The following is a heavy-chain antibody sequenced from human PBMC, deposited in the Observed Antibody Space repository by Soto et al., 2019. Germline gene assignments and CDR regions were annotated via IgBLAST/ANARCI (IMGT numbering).Heavy chain of an antibody. Sequence: SETLSLTCTVSGGSISSYYWSWIRQPPGKGLEWIGYIYYSGSTNYNPSLKSRVTISVDTSKNQFSLKLSSVTAADTAVYYCARAAYYYGSGSSLWFDPWGQGTLVTVSS. CDR1: GGSISSYY. V-gene: IGHV4-59*08. D-gene: IGHD3-10*01. CDR3: ARAAYYYGSGSSLWFDP. J-gene: IGHJ5*02. CDR2: IYYSGST.